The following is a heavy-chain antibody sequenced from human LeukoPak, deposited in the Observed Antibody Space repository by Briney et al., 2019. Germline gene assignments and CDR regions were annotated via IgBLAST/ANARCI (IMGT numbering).Heavy chain of an antibody. V-gene: IGHV4-59*01. CDR1: GGSISSYY. Sequence: PSETLSLTCTVSGGSISSYYWSWIRQPPGKGLEWIGYIYYSGSTNYNPSLKSRVTISVDTSKNQFSLKLSSVTAADTAVYYCARVKLQYYAFDIWGQGTMVTVSS. J-gene: IGHJ3*02. D-gene: IGHD4-11*01. CDR2: IYYSGST. CDR3: ARVKLQYYAFDI.